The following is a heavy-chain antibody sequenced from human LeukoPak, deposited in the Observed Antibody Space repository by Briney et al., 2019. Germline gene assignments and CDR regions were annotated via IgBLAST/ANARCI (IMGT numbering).Heavy chain of an antibody. CDR2: VSYDGSIE. D-gene: IGHD3-16*01. V-gene: IGHV3-30-3*01. J-gene: IGHJ4*02. CDR1: GFTFSTYA. Sequence: GGSLRLSCAAPGFTFSTYAMYWVRQAPGKGLEWVAIVSYDGSIEYYADSVKGRFTISRDNSKNTLYLQMNSLRAEDTAVYYCARDLLGGGLDYWGQGTLVTVSS. CDR3: ARDLLGGGLDY.